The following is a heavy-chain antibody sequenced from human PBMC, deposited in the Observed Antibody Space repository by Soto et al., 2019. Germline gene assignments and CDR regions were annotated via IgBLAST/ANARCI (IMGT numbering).Heavy chain of an antibody. V-gene: IGHV1-69*13. J-gene: IGHJ6*02. Sequence: SVKVSCKASGGTFSSYAISWVRQAPGQGLEWMGGIIPIFGTANYAQKFQGRVTITADESTSTAYMGLSSLRSEDTAVYYCARGVGLNYDILTGPSGYYYYGMDVWGQGXTVTVYS. D-gene: IGHD3-9*01. CDR3: ARGVGLNYDILTGPSGYYYYGMDV. CDR2: IIPIFGTA. CDR1: GGTFSSYA.